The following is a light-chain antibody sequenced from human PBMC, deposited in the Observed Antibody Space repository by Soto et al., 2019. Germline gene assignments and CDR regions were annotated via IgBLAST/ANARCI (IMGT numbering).Light chain of an antibody. CDR3: QSLGTGIQV. J-gene: IGLJ3*02. Sequence: QPVLTQSPSASASLGASVKLTCTLSSGYSTYAIAWHQQQSEKGPRFLMKINYDGTHSKGDGFFDRFSGSSSGAERRLTISRLQSEDEADYDCQSLGTGIQVFGGGTKLTVL. CDR2: INYDGTH. V-gene: IGLV4-69*01. CDR1: SGYSTYA.